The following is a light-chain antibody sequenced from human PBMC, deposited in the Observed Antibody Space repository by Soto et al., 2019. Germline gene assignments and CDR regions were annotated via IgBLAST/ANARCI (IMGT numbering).Light chain of an antibody. CDR1: SSDVGSYNL. V-gene: IGLV2-23*01. J-gene: IGLJ3*02. CDR2: EDS. Sequence: QSALTQPASVSGSPGQSITISCTGTSSDVGSYNLVSWYQKHPGKAPKLMIYEDSKRPSGVSNRFSGSKSGNTASLTISGLQTEDEADYYCCSYAGSSTWLFGGGTKLTVL. CDR3: CSYAGSSTWL.